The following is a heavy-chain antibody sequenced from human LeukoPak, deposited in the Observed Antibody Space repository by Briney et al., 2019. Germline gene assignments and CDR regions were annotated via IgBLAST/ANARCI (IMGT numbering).Heavy chain of an antibody. CDR2: ISGSGDST. CDR1: GFTFSNYP. CDR3: AKDRGYGSGSYTNDY. J-gene: IGHJ4*02. Sequence: GGSLRLSCAASGFTFSNYPISWVRQAPGMGLEWVSGISGSGDSTENADSVKGRFTISRDSSKNTLYLEMNSLRAEDTAVYYCAKDRGYGSGSYTNDYWGQGTLVTVSS. D-gene: IGHD3-10*01. V-gene: IGHV3-23*01.